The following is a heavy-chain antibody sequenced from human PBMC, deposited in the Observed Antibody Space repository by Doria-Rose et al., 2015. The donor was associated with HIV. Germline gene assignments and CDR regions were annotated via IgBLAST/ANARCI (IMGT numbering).Heavy chain of an antibody. J-gene: IGHJ4*02. D-gene: IGHD1-26*01. CDR1: GGSISHYY. Sequence: QVQLQESGPGLVKPSETLSLTCSVSGGSISHYYWSWIRQPPGKGLEYIGDIFYTGSTNYSPSLKSRVSISIDTSKTKSSLRLSSVTAADTAVYYCARVLSGTYDYWGQGTLVTVSS. CDR2: IFYTGST. V-gene: IGHV4-59*01. CDR3: ARVLSGTYDY.